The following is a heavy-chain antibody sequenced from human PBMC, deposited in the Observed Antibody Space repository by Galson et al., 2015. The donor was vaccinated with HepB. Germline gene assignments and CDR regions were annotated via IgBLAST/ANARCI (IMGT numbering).Heavy chain of an antibody. V-gene: IGHV3-9*01. J-gene: IGHJ3*02. CDR3: AKVQVFPMQHCGGDCPDAFDI. CDR2: ISWNSGSI. Sequence: SLRLSCAASGFTFDDYAMHWVRQAPGKGLEWVSGISWNSGSIGYADSVKGRFTISRDNAKNSLYLQMNSLRAEDTALYYCAKVQVFPMQHCGGDCPDAFDIWGQGTMVTVSS. D-gene: IGHD2-21*01. CDR1: GFTFDDYA.